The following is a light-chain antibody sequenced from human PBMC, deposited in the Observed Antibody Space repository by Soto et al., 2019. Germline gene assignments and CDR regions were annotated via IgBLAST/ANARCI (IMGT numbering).Light chain of an antibody. J-gene: IGKJ3*01. CDR3: QQLSGYPIT. CDR2: AAS. V-gene: IGKV1-9*01. Sequence: DIQLTQSPSFLSASIGDRVTITCRASQDINTHLSWYQQKPGKAPDLLIYAASTLQRGVPSRFSGRGSGTEFTLTISSLQPEDFATYYCQQLSGYPITFGPGTKVD. CDR1: QDINTH.